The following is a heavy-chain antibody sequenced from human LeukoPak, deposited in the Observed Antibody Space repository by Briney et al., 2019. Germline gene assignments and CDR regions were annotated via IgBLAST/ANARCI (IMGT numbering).Heavy chain of an antibody. V-gene: IGHV3-30*01. D-gene: IGHD1-20*01. J-gene: IGHJ5*02. CDR1: GFTFSSYA. Sequence: GGSLRLSCAASGFTFSSYAMHWVRQALGKGLEWVAVISYDGSNKYYADSVKGRFTISRDNSKNTLYLQMNSLRAEDTAVYYCARYLRITGTWFDPWGQGTLVTVSS. CDR2: ISYDGSNK. CDR3: ARYLRITGTWFDP.